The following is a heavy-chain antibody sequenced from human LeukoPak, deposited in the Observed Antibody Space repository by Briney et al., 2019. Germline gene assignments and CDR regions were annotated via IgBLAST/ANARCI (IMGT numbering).Heavy chain of an antibody. CDR1: GGSFSGYY. CDR3: ARGYYGGAVDS. D-gene: IGHD3-16*01. J-gene: IGHJ4*02. CDR2: INHSGST. Sequence: PSETLSLTCAVYGGSFSGYYWSWIRQPPGKGLEWIGEINHSGSTNYNPSLKSRVTISVDTSKNQFSLKLSSVTAADTAVYYCARGYYGGAVDSWGQGILVIVSS. V-gene: IGHV4-34*01.